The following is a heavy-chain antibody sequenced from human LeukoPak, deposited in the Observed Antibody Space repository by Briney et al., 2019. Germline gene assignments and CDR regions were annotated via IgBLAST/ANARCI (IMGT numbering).Heavy chain of an antibody. CDR2: IYHSGST. J-gene: IGHJ4*02. Sequence: PSETLSLTCAVSGYSISSGYYWDWIRQPPGKGLEWIGSIYHSGSTYYNPSLKSRVTISVDTSKNQFSLKLSSVTAADMAAYYCARMYSSGWYYGYWGQGTLVTVSS. V-gene: IGHV4-38-2*01. CDR3: ARMYSSGWYYGY. CDR1: GYSISSGYY. D-gene: IGHD6-19*01.